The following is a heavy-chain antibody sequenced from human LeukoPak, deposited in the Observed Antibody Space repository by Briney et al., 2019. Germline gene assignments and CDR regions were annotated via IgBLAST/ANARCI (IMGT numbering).Heavy chain of an antibody. J-gene: IGHJ5*02. V-gene: IGHV1-46*01. CDR3: ARDWIAAALFDP. CDR2: INPSGGST. CDR1: GYTFTSYY. D-gene: IGHD6-13*01. Sequence: AASVKVSCTAFGYTFTSYYMHWVRQAPGQGLEWMGIINPSGGSTSYAQKFQGRVTMTRDTSTSTVYMELSSLRSEDTAVYYCARDWIAAALFDPWGQGTLVTVSS.